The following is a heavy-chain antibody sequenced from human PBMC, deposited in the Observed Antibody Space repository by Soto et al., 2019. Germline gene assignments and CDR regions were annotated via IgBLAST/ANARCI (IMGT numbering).Heavy chain of an antibody. CDR3: VKDRTCTVYYFDY. CDR2: ISGGGDST. CDR1: GFTFSSYG. J-gene: IGHJ4*02. V-gene: IGHV3-23*01. Sequence: GGSLRLSCAASGFTFSSYGMSWVRQAPGKGLEWVSAISGGGDSTDYADSVKGRFTISRDNSKNTLYLQMNSLRVEDAAVYYCVKDRTCTVYYFDYWGQGTLVTVSS. D-gene: IGHD2-8*01.